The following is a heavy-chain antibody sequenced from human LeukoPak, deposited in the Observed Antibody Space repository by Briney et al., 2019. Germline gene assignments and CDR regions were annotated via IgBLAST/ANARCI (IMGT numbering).Heavy chain of an antibody. J-gene: IGHJ5*02. CDR3: ARESVAGYSSGWYGLGP. Sequence: SETRSLTCTVSGGSISSGGYYWSWIRQHPGKGLEWIGYIYYSGSTYYNPSLKSRVTISDDTSKNQFSLKLSSVTAADTAVYYCARESVAGYSSGWYGLGPWGQGTLVPVSS. CDR2: IYYSGST. CDR1: GGSISSGGYY. D-gene: IGHD6-19*01. V-gene: IGHV4-31*03.